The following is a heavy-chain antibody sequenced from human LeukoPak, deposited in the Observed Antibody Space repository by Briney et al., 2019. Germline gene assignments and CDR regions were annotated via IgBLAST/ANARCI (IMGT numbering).Heavy chain of an antibody. D-gene: IGHD3-22*01. CDR3: AKDWYYYDSGGYYAVYYYYYMDV. CDR1: GFTFSSYG. CDR2: IRYDVSNK. V-gene: IGHV3-30*02. J-gene: IGHJ6*03. Sequence: GGSLRLSCAASGFTFSSYGMHWVRQAPGKGLEWVAFIRYDVSNKYYADSVKGRFTISRDNSKNTLYLQMNSLRAEDTAVYYCAKDWYYYDSGGYYAVYYYYYMDVWGKGTTVTVSS.